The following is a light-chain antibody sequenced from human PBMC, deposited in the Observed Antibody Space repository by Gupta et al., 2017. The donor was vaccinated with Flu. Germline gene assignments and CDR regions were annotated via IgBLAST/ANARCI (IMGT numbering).Light chain of an antibody. CDR3: SLYVRSYILV. V-gene: IGLV8-61*01. J-gene: IGLJ2*01. CDR2: RTD. CDR1: SGSVATNSY. Sequence: TVTLTCGFNSGSVATNSYASWYQQTPGQPPRPLIYRTDRRSAGVPGRFSGSILGNKAALTITGAQAEEESDYYCSLYVRSYILVFGGGTKVTVL.